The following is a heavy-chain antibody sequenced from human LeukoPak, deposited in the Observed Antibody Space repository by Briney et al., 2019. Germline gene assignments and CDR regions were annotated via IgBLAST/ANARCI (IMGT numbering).Heavy chain of an antibody. D-gene: IGHD6-19*01. Sequence: GRSLRLSCAASGFTFSSYGMHWVRQAPGKGLEWVAVISYDGSNKYYADSVKGRFTISRDNSKNTLYLQMNSLRAEDTAVYYCAKGGWAIAVADYWGQGTLVTVSS. CDR1: GFTFSSYG. J-gene: IGHJ4*02. CDR3: AKGGWAIAVADY. V-gene: IGHV3-30*18. CDR2: ISYDGSNK.